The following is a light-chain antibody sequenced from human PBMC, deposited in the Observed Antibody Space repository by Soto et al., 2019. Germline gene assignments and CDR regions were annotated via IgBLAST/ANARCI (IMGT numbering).Light chain of an antibody. CDR1: TETVASGHY. CDR2: HTL. V-gene: IGLV7-46*01. Sequence: VVTQEPSLSVSPGWTVTLTCYSTTETVASGHYPHWFQQKPGQAPRTLNYHTLKKLAWTPARCSGSLLGGKAALTLSGAQPEDEADYYCLLSYEGPYVFGPGTKVTGL. CDR3: LLSYEGPYV. J-gene: IGLJ1*01.